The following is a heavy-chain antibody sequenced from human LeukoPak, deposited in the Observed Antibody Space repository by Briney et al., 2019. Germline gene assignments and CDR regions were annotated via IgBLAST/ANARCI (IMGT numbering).Heavy chain of an antibody. D-gene: IGHD5-18*01. Sequence: PGGSLRLSCAASGFTFSSYEMNWVRQAPGKGLEWVSYISSSGSTIYYADSVKGRFTISRDNAKNSLYLQMNSLRAEDTAVYYCARSQLQHARGYSYGQYYYYYMDVWGKGTTVTISS. CDR2: ISSSGSTI. CDR3: ARSQLQHARGYSYGQYYYYYMDV. V-gene: IGHV3-48*03. J-gene: IGHJ6*03. CDR1: GFTFSSYE.